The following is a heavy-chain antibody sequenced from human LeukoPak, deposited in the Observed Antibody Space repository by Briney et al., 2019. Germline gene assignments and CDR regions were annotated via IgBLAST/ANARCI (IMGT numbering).Heavy chain of an antibody. D-gene: IGHD3-10*01. CDR2: IYSDYT. CDR1: GGSISDRTW. V-gene: IGHV4-4*02. J-gene: IGHJ4*02. CDR3: VLGSGAILLED. Sequence: SETLSLTCAVSGGSISDRTWWSWVRQSPGRGLEWIAEIYSDYTNYNPSLKSRVDISVDKSKNHFSLKLSSLTAADTAVYYCVLGSGAILLEDWGPGTLVTVSS.